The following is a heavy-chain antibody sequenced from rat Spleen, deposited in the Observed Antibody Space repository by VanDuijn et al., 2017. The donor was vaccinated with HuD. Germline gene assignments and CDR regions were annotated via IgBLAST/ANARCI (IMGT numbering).Heavy chain of an antibody. J-gene: IGHJ2*01. Sequence: EVQLVESDGGLVQPGRSLKLSCAASGFTFSDYYMAWVRQAPTKGLEWVATLSYDGSSTYYRDSVKGRFTISRDNAKSTLYLQMDSLRSEDTATYYCARQGRVFDYWGQGVMVTVSS. CDR1: GFTFSDYY. CDR3: ARQGRVFDY. CDR2: LSYDGSST. D-gene: IGHD1-4*01. V-gene: IGHV5-29*01.